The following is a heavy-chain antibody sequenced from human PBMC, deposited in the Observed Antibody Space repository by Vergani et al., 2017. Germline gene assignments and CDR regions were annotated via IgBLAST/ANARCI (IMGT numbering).Heavy chain of an antibody. CDR1: GFTVSSNY. CDR2: IYSGGST. V-gene: IGHV3-66*02. Sequence: EVQLVESGGGLVKPGGSLRLSCAASGFTVSSNYMSWVRQAPGKGLEWVSVIYSGGSTYYADSVKGRFTISRDNSKNTLYLQMNSLRAEDTAVYYCASVNIEPGNYYFDYWGQGTLVTVSS. D-gene: IGHD1-14*01. J-gene: IGHJ4*02. CDR3: ASVNIEPGNYYFDY.